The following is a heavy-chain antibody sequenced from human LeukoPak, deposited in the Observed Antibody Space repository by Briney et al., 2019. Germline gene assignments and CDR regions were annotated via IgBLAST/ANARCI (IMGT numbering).Heavy chain of an antibody. CDR3: ASLGIGSWLHLDY. Sequence: SETLSLTCTVSGGSISSSSYYWGWIRQPPGKGLEWIGYIYYSGSTNYNPSLKSRVTISVDTSKNQFSLKLSSVTAADTAVYYCASLGIGSWLHLDYWGQGTLVTVSS. CDR2: IYYSGST. J-gene: IGHJ4*02. D-gene: IGHD6-13*01. V-gene: IGHV4-61*05. CDR1: GGSISSSSYY.